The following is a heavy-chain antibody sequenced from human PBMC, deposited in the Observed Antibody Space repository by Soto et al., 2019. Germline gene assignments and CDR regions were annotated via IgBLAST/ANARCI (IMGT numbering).Heavy chain of an antibody. J-gene: IGHJ4*01. Sequence: TLSLTCTVSGGSINSDGYYWSWIRQHPEKGLEWIGYINYSGTTYYNPSLESRLTISVDTSKNQFSLQLTSVIAADTALYYCARESYSFGRAFDIWGHGTLVTVSS. CDR3: ARESYSFGRAFDI. V-gene: IGHV4-31*03. D-gene: IGHD3-3*01. CDR2: INYSGTT. CDR1: GGSINSDGYY.